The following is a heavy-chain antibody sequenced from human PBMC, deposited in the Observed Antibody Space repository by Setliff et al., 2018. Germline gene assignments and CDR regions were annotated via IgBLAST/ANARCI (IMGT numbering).Heavy chain of an antibody. CDR3: ARDGGMGMVKGYYYGLDA. J-gene: IGHJ6*02. D-gene: IGHD5-18*01. CDR1: GFTFSSYW. V-gene: IGHV3-74*01. CDR2: VKSDGTYT. Sequence: PGGSLRLSCAVSGFTFSSYWMHWVRQAPGKGLVWVSRVKSDGTYTNYADSVKGRFTISRDDARNSMYLQMDSLRVEDTAVYYCARDGGMGMVKGYYYGLDAWGPGTSVTVSS.